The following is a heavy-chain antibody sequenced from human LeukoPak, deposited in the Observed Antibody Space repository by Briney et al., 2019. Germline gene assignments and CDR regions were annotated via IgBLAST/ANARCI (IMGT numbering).Heavy chain of an antibody. Sequence: ASVKVSCKASGYTFTSYDINWVRQATGQGLEWMGWMNPNSGNTGYAQKFQGRVTMTRNTSISTAYMELSSLRSEDTAVYYCARGSRRYKARGSYYYGMDVWGQGTTVTVSS. J-gene: IGHJ6*02. D-gene: IGHD3-9*01. CDR3: ARGSRRYKARGSYYYGMDV. CDR1: GYTFTSYD. CDR2: MNPNSGNT. V-gene: IGHV1-8*01.